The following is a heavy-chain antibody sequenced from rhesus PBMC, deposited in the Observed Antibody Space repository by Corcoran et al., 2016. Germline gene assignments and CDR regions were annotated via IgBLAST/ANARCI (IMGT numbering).Heavy chain of an antibody. CDR1: GGSVSSGYG. D-gene: IGHD6-13*01. V-gene: IGHV4S7*01. CDR3: ARGGSWSFDS. J-gene: IGHJ4*01. CDR2: IYGSSGNT. Sequence: QVQLQESGPGLVKPSETLSLTCAVSGGSVSSGYGWSWIRQPPGKGLEWIGYIYGSSGNTYYNPSLKCRVTISKDTSKNQFSLKLSSVTAADTAVYYCARGGSWSFDSWGQGVLVTVSS.